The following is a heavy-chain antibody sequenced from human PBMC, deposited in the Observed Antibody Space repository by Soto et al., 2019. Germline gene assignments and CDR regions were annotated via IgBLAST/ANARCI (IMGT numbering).Heavy chain of an antibody. Sequence: EVQLVESGGGLVKPGGSLRLSCAASGFTFSSYSMNWVRQAPGKGLEWVSSISSSSSYIYYADSLKGRFTISRDNAKNSLYLQMNSLRAEDTAVYYCASHYGDNGWFDPWGQGTLVTVSS. J-gene: IGHJ5*02. V-gene: IGHV3-21*06. CDR3: ASHYGDNGWFDP. D-gene: IGHD4-17*01. CDR2: ISSSSSYI. CDR1: GFTFSSYS.